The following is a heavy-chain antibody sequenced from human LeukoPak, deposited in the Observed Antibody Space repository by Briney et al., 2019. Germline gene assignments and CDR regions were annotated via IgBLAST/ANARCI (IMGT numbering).Heavy chain of an antibody. V-gene: IGHV3-66*02. D-gene: IGHD1-1*01. J-gene: IGHJ3*01. CDR3: VRSTLDAFDL. CDR1: GFSVSSKY. CDR2: LFSGGST. Sequence: GGSLRLSCVASGFSVSSKYMSWVRQAPGKGLEWVSVLFSGGSTHYVDSVRGRFTISRDESKNTLFLQMNSLTVEDTAVYYCVRSTLDAFDLWGQGTMVTVSS.